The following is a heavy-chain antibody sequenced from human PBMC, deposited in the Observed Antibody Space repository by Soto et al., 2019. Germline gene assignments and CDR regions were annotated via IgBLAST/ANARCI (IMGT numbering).Heavy chain of an antibody. CDR1: VFTFNSYS. CDR3: ARGSERITIFGVVMAEFEP. J-gene: IGHJ5*02. V-gene: IGHV3-21*01. D-gene: IGHD3-3*01. Sequence: PGGSLRLSCAASVFTFNSYSMNCVLPTPVKVLDWVSSISSSSSYIYYADSVKGRFTISRDNAKNSLYLQMNSLRAEDTAVYYCARGSERITIFGVVMAEFEPWGQGTLVTVSS. CDR2: ISSSSSYI.